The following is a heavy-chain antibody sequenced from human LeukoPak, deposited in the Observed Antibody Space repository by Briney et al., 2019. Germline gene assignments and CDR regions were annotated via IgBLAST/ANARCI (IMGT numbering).Heavy chain of an antibody. CDR1: GESFSGYY. D-gene: IGHD6-13*01. V-gene: IGHV4-34*01. J-gene: IGHJ4*02. CDR2: VNHGGST. CDR3: ARAEITAAGVPFDY. Sequence: SETLSLTCAVYGESFSGYYWSWIRQPPGKGLEWIGEVNHGGSTNYNPSLKSRVTISVDTPKNQFSLKLSSVTAADTGVYYCARAEITAAGVPFDYWGQGTLVTVSS.